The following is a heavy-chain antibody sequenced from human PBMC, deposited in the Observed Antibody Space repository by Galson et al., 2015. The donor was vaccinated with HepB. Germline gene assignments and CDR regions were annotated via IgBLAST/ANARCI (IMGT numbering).Heavy chain of an antibody. Sequence: SVKVSCKVSGYTLTELSMHWVRQAPGKGLEWMGGFDPEDGETIYAPKFQGRVTMTEDTSTDTAYMELSSLRSEDKAVYYCATINSYYYYGMDVWGQGSTFTVSS. CDR2: FDPEDGET. CDR1: GYTLTELS. CDR3: ATINSYYYYGMDV. V-gene: IGHV1-24*01. J-gene: IGHJ6*02.